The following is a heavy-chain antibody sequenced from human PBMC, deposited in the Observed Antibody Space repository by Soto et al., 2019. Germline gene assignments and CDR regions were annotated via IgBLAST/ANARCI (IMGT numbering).Heavy chain of an antibody. CDR2: IWYDRSNK. CDR3: ARGPLPAAATPLDY. D-gene: IGHD6-13*01. J-gene: IGHJ4*02. CDR1: GFTFSSYG. Sequence: TGGSLRLSCAASGFTFSSYGMHWVRQAPGKGLQWVAVIWYDRSNKYYADSVKGRFTISRDNSKNTLYLQMNSLRAEDTAVYYCARGPLPAAATPLDYWGQGTLVTVSS. V-gene: IGHV3-33*01.